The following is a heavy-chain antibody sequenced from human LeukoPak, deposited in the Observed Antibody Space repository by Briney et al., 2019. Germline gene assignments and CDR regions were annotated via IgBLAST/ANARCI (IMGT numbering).Heavy chain of an antibody. D-gene: IGHD5-18*01. CDR2: ISDIGSI. Sequence: PSETLSLTCTVSGGSISSYYWSWIRQPPGKGLEWIAYISDIGSINYNPSLKSRVTISVDTSKNQFSLKLSSVTAADTAVYYCARGLVGYSYGTSADFDYWGQGTLVTVSS. J-gene: IGHJ4*02. CDR3: ARGLVGYSYGTSADFDY. V-gene: IGHV4-59*12. CDR1: GGSISSYY.